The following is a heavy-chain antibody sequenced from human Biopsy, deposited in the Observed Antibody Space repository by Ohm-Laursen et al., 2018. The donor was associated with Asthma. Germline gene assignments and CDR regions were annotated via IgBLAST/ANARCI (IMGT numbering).Heavy chain of an antibody. CDR2: IHKNGIG. V-gene: IGHV4-39*01. CDR1: NGSISSNFYY. J-gene: IGHJ3*01. Sequence: SDTLSLTCTVSNGSISSNFYYWGWIRQPPGKGLEWVGSIHKNGIGYYKSSLKSRLTISVDTSKNQFSLKVTSATAADTAVYYCARQKLAAAEGPFDLWGQGTMVTVSS. CDR3: ARQKLAAAEGPFDL. D-gene: IGHD6-13*01.